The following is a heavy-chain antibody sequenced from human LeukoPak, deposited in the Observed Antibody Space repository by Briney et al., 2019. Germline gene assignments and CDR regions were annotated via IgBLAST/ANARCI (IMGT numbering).Heavy chain of an antibody. D-gene: IGHD4-17*01. CDR1: GGSFSGYY. V-gene: IGHV4-34*01. CDR3: ARGVSLYGDYLF. Sequence: SGTLCLTCAVYGGSFSGYYWSWIRQPPGKGLEWIGEINHSGSTNYNPSFKSRVTISVDTSKNQFSLKLSSVTAEDTAVYYCARGVSLYGDYLFWAQGTLVSVSS. J-gene: IGHJ4*02. CDR2: INHSGST.